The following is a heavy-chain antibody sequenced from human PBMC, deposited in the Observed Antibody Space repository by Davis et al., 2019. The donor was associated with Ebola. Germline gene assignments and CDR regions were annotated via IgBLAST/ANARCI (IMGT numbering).Heavy chain of an antibody. Sequence: PSETLSLTCAVYGGSFSGYYWSWIRQPPGKGLEWIGEINHSGSTNYNPSLKSRVTMSVDTSKNQFSLKLSSVTAADTAVYYCAIMDGVHGSYYYMDVWGKGTTVTVSS. D-gene: IGHD5/OR15-5a*01. V-gene: IGHV4-34*01. CDR3: AIMDGVHGSYYYMDV. CDR1: GGSFSGYY. J-gene: IGHJ6*03. CDR2: INHSGST.